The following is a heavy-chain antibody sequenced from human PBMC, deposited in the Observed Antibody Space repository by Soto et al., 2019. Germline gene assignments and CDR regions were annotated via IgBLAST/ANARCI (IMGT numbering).Heavy chain of an antibody. CDR2: ISYDGSNK. CDR3: TYGDYKNDY. J-gene: IGHJ4*02. CDR1: GFTFSSYG. D-gene: IGHD4-17*01. Sequence: GGSLRLSCAASGFTFSSYGMHWVRQAPGKGLEWVAVISYDGSNKYYADSVKGRFTISRDNSKNTLYLQMNSLRAEDTAVYYCTYGDYKNDYWGQGTLVTVSS. V-gene: IGHV3-30*03.